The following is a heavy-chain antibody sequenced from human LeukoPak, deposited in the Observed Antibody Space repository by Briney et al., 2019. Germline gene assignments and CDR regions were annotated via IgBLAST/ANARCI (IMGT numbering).Heavy chain of an antibody. J-gene: IGHJ4*02. Sequence: GGSLRLSCAASGFTFSSYAMSWVRQAPGKGLEWVAVIWYDGGNKYYADSVKGRFTISRDNSKNTLYLQMNSLRAEDTAVYYCAGSIAVAGTIDYWGQGTLVTVSS. D-gene: IGHD6-19*01. CDR1: GFTFSSYA. CDR3: AGSIAVAGTIDY. CDR2: IWYDGGNK. V-gene: IGHV3-33*08.